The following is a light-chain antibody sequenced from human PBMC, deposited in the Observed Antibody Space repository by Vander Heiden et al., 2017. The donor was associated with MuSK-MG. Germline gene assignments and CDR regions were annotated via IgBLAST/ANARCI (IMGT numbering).Light chain of an antibody. J-gene: IGKJ1*01. CDR3: QQAYSFPRT. CDR2: AAS. V-gene: IGKV1-12*01. Sequence: DIQMTKSPSSVSASVGDRVTITCRASQNIGTWLAWYQQKPGKVPKHLIYAASTLQGGVPSRFSGSGSGTDFTLTITNLQAEDFATYFCQQAYSFPRTFGQGTKVEV. CDR1: QNIGTW.